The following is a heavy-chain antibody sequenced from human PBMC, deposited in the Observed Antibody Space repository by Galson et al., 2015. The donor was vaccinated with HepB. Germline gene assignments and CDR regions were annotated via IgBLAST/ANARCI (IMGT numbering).Heavy chain of an antibody. CDR3: AKDLTMIVVALFDY. J-gene: IGHJ4*02. D-gene: IGHD3-22*01. Sequence: SLRLSCAASGFTFSSYAMSWVRQAPGKGLEWASAISGSGGSTYYADSVRGRFTISRDNSKNTLYLQMNSLRAEDTAVYYCAKDLTMIVVALFDYWGQGTLVTVSS. CDR2: ISGSGGST. V-gene: IGHV3-23*01. CDR1: GFTFSSYA.